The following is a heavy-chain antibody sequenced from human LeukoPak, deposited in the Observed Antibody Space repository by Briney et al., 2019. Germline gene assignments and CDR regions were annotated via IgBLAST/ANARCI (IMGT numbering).Heavy chain of an antibody. J-gene: IGHJ4*02. Sequence: SETLSLTCTVSGGSISSYYWSWIRQPPGKGLEWIGYIYDTGSTNYNPSLKSRVTMSVDTSKSQFPLNLSSVTAADTAVYYCASLPRFYYDSSGYYSSFDYWGQGTLVTVSS. CDR2: IYDTGST. D-gene: IGHD3-22*01. CDR3: ASLPRFYYDSSGYYSSFDY. CDR1: GGSISSYY. V-gene: IGHV4-59*08.